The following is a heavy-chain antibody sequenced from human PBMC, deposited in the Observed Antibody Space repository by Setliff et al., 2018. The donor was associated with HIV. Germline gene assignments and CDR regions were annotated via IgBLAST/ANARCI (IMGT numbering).Heavy chain of an antibody. CDR3: AGGYTYGLGDY. Sequence: KPSETLSLTCAVYGGSFSGYYWSWIRQPPGKGLEWIGEINHGGSANYNPSLKSRVTISVDTSKNQFSLKLSSVTAADTAVYYCAGGYTYGLGDYWGQGTLVTVSS. CDR2: INHGGSA. CDR1: GGSFSGYY. J-gene: IGHJ4*02. V-gene: IGHV4-34*01. D-gene: IGHD5-18*01.